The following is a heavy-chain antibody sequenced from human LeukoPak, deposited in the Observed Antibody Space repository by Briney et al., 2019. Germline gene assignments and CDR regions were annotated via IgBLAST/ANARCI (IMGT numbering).Heavy chain of an antibody. CDR1: GYTFTSYG. CDR3: AREREGSGSYLAGGAFDI. V-gene: IGHV1-18*01. Sequence: ASVKVSCKASGYTFTSYGISWVRQAPGQGLEWMGWISAYNGNTNYAQKLQGRVTMTTDTSTSTAYMELRSLRSDDTAVYYCAREREGSGSYLAGGAFDIWGQGTMVTVSS. D-gene: IGHD1-26*01. CDR2: ISAYNGNT. J-gene: IGHJ3*02.